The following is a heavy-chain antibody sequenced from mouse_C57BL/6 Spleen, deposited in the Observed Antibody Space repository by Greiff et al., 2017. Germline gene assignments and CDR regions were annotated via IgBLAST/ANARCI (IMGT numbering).Heavy chain of an antibody. J-gene: IGHJ4*01. V-gene: IGHV1-69*01. CDR1: GYTFTSFW. Sequence: VQLQQSGAELVMPGASVKLSCKAPGYTFTSFWLHWVKQRPGQGLEWIGEIVPSDSYTHYNQQFQGKSTLTVDKSSSTAYMQLSSLTSEVSAVYYCARWLRAMDYWGQGTSVTVSS. CDR3: ARWLRAMDY. CDR2: IVPSDSYT. D-gene: IGHD2-2*01.